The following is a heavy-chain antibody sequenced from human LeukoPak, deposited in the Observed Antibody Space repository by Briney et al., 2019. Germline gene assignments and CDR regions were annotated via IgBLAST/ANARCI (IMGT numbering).Heavy chain of an antibody. CDR1: GYTFTGYY. CDR3: ARAPRSNYYDSSGYYYGLDY. D-gene: IGHD3-22*01. V-gene: IGHV1-69*06. Sequence: ASVKVSCKASGYTFTGYYMHWVRQAPGQGLEWMGGIIPIFGTANYAQKFQGRVTITADKSTSTAYMELSSLRSEDTAVYYCARAPRSNYYDSSGYYYGLDYWGQGTLVTVSS. CDR2: IIPIFGTA. J-gene: IGHJ4*02.